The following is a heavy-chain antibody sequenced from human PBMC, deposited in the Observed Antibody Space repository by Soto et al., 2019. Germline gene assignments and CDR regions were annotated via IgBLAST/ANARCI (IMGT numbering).Heavy chain of an antibody. D-gene: IGHD4-17*01. Sequence: PGGSLRLSCAASGFTFSSYEMNWVSQAPGKGLEWDSYISSSGSTIYYADSVKGRFTISRDNAKNSLYLQMNSLRAEDTAVYYCASTDYGDVGGGWFDPWGQGTLVTVSS. CDR1: GFTFSSYE. V-gene: IGHV3-48*03. CDR2: ISSSGSTI. CDR3: ASTDYGDVGGGWFDP. J-gene: IGHJ5*02.